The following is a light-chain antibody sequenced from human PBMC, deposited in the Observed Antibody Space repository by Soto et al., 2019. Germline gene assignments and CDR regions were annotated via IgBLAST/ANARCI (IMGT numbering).Light chain of an antibody. Sequence: EIVITQSPATLSVSPGETATLSCRASQSVSNNVAWYQQKPGQAPRLLILGASTRATGIPANFRGSGSGTEFTLTINGLQSVHFALYWCQQYDNWPPTFGGGTKVDIK. CDR1: QSVSNN. J-gene: IGKJ4*01. CDR2: GAS. V-gene: IGKV3-15*01. CDR3: QQYDNWPPT.